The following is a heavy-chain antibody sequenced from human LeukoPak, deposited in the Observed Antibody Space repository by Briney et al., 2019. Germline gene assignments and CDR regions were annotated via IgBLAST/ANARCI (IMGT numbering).Heavy chain of an antibody. J-gene: IGHJ4*02. D-gene: IGHD2-2*01. CDR2: ISSDSSTI. Sequence: GGSLRLSCAASGFTFTTYWMHWVRQAPGKGLGWVSYISSDSSTIYYADSVKGRFTISRDNAKNSLYLQMNSLRTEDTAVYYCASTEYQRLGTDYWGQGTLVTVSS. CDR3: ASTEYQRLGTDY. CDR1: GFTFTTYW. V-gene: IGHV3-48*04.